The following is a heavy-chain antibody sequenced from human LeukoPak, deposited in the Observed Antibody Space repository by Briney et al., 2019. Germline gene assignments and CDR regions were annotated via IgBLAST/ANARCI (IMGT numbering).Heavy chain of an antibody. D-gene: IGHD5-18*01. V-gene: IGHV3-48*03. Sequence: PGGSLRLSCAASGFTFTGYEMHWVRQAPGKGLEWVSSISTSGSTKYYADSLKGRFTISRDNAKNLLYLQMNSLRAEDTAVYYCARDGPGYSFDYWGQGTLVTVSS. J-gene: IGHJ4*02. CDR3: ARDGPGYSFDY. CDR2: ISTSGSTK. CDR1: GFTFTGYE.